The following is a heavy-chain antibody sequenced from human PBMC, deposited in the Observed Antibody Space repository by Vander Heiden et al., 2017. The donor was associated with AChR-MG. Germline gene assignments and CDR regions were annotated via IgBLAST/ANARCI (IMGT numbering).Heavy chain of an antibody. CDR3: AKESGFNFDP. CDR2: IDPSDSYT. CDR1: GYSFTNYW. Sequence: EVQLVQSGAEAKKPGESLRIPRQGSGYSFTNYWISWVRQMPGKGLEWMGTIDPSDSYTNYSPSFQGHVTISADKSISTAYLQWSSLKASDTAMYFCAKESGFNFDPWGQGTLVTVSS. J-gene: IGHJ5*02. V-gene: IGHV5-10-1*03. D-gene: IGHD3-10*01.